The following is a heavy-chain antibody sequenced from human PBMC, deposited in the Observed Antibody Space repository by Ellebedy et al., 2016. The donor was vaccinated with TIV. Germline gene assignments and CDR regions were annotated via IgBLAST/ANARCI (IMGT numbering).Heavy chain of an antibody. Sequence: AASVKVSCKASGYTFTGYDSNWVRQATGQGLEWMGWMNPNSGNTGYAQKFQGRVTMTRNTSISTAYMELSSLRSEDTAVYYCARQIEYTHVMTPYESWGQGTLVTVSS. V-gene: IGHV1-8*01. CDR2: MNPNSGNT. D-gene: IGHD3-16*01. CDR1: GYTFTGYD. J-gene: IGHJ5*01. CDR3: ARQIEYTHVMTPYES.